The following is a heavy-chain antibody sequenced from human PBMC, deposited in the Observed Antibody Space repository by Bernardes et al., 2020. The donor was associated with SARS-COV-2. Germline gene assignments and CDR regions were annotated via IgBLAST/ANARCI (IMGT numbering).Heavy chain of an antibody. CDR3: AVTTSLSYYYYYMDV. J-gene: IGHJ6*03. CDR1: GGSISSYY. D-gene: IGHD4-4*01. V-gene: IGHV4-59*08. CDR2: IYYSGST. Sequence: SETLSLTCTVSGGSISSYYWSWIRQPPGKGLEWIGYIYYSGSTNYNPSLKSRVTISVDTSKNQFSLKLSSVTAADTAVYYCAVTTSLSYYYYYMDVWGKGTTVTVSS.